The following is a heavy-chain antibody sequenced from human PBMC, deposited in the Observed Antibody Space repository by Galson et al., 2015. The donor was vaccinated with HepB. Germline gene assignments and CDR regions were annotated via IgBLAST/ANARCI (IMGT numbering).Heavy chain of an antibody. Sequence: SVKVSCKASGGTFSSYAISWVRQAPGQGLEWMGGIIPIFGTANYAQKFQGRVTITADESTSTAYMELSSLRSEDTDVYYCARDWSIAAPGGLHYGMDVWGQGTTVTVSS. CDR1: GGTFSSYA. D-gene: IGHD6-6*01. J-gene: IGHJ6*02. CDR2: IIPIFGTA. V-gene: IGHV1-69*13. CDR3: ARDWSIAAPGGLHYGMDV.